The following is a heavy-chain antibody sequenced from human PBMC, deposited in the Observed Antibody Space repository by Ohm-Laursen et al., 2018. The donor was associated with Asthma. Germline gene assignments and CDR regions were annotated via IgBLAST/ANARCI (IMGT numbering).Heavy chain of an antibody. D-gene: IGHD6-19*01. Sequence: SLRLSCTASGFTFSSYSMNWVRQAPGKGLEWVSSIRSSSSYIYYADSVKGRFTISRDNAKNSLYLQMNSLRAEDTAVYYCARDHLAVAGTFDYWGQGTLVTVSS. CDR3: ARDHLAVAGTFDY. CDR1: GFTFSSYS. CDR2: IRSSSSYI. V-gene: IGHV3-21*01. J-gene: IGHJ4*02.